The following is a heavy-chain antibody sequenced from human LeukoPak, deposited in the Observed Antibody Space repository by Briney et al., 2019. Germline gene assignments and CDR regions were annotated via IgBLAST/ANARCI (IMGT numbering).Heavy chain of an antibody. Sequence: PSETLSLTCAVSGYSISSGYYWGWIRQPPGKGLEWIGSIYHSGSTYYNPSLKSRVTISVDTSKSQFSLKLSSVTAADTAVYYCARQVRPDAFDIWGQGTMVTVSS. V-gene: IGHV4-38-2*01. D-gene: IGHD1-1*01. CDR1: GYSISSGYY. CDR3: ARQVRPDAFDI. CDR2: IYHSGST. J-gene: IGHJ3*02.